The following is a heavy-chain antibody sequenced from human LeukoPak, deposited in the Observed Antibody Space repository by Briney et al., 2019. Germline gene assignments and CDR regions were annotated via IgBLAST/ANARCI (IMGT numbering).Heavy chain of an antibody. V-gene: IGHV3-23*01. D-gene: IGHD6-19*01. CDR3: AKDGPYSSGWPREYYFDY. CDR1: GFTFSNYG. CDR2: ISGSSGST. J-gene: IGHJ4*02. Sequence: GGSLRLSCAASGFTFSNYGMSWVRQAPGKGLEWVSGISGSSGSTYYADSVKGRFTISRDNSKNTLYLQMNSLRAEDTAVYYCAKDGPYSSGWPREYYFDYWGQGTLVTVSS.